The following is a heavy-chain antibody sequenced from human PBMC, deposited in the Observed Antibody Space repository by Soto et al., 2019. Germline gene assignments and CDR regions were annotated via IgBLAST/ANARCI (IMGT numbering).Heavy chain of an antibody. CDR1: GYTFTGYY. D-gene: IGHD6-13*01. Sequence: GASVKVSCKASGYTFTGYYMHWVRQAPGQGLEWMGWINPNSGGTNYAQKFQGRVTMTRDTSISTAYMELSRLRSDDTAVYYCARDEGIAAAGTGYYFDYWGQGTLVTVSS. CDR2: INPNSGGT. CDR3: ARDEGIAAAGTGYYFDY. V-gene: IGHV1-2*02. J-gene: IGHJ4*02.